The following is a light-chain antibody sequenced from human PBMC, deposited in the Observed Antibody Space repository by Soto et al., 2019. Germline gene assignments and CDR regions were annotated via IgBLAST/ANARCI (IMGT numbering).Light chain of an antibody. Sequence: DIQMTQSPSTLSASEGDRVTITCRASESINRRLAWYQQKPGSAPKLLIYKSSTLESGVPSRFSGSGYGTEFTLTISGLQPDDSATYYCQRFDTSNAMYFFGPGTKVDIK. CDR2: KSS. J-gene: IGKJ2*01. CDR3: QRFDTSNAMYF. CDR1: ESINRR. V-gene: IGKV1-5*03.